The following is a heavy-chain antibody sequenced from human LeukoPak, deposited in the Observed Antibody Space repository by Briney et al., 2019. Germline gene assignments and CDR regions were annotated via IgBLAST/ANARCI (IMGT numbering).Heavy chain of an antibody. CDR1: GYTFTSYY. Sequence: ASVKVSCKASGYTFTSYYMHWVRQAPGQGLEWMGWISAYNGNTNYAQKLQGRVTMTTDTSTSTAYMELRSLRSDDTAVYYCARLKTDYYDSSDLDYWGQGTLVTVSS. J-gene: IGHJ4*02. V-gene: IGHV1-18*04. D-gene: IGHD3-22*01. CDR2: ISAYNGNT. CDR3: ARLKTDYYDSSDLDY.